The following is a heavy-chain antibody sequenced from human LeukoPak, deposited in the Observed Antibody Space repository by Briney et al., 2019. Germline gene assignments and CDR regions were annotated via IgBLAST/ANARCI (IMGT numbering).Heavy chain of an antibody. CDR2: IYYSGST. V-gene: IGHV4-39*01. CDR3: ARVVDTATVCDY. CDR1: GGSISSSSYY. Sequence: MPSETLSLTCTVSGGSISSSSYYWGWIRQPPGKGLEWIGSIYYSGSTYYNPSLKSRVTISVDTSKNQFSLKLSSVTAADTAVYYCARVVDTATVCDYWGQGTLVTVSS. D-gene: IGHD5-18*01. J-gene: IGHJ4*02.